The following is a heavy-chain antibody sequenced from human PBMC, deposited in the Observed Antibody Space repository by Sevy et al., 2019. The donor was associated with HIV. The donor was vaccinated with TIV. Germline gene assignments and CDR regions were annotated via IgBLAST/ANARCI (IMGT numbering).Heavy chain of an antibody. V-gene: IGHV4-34*01. CDR1: GESFSGYY. CDR3: ARGLSEFYY. Sequence: SETLSLTCAVYGESFSGYYWSWIRQPPGKGLEWIGEIIHSGSTNYNPSLKSRVTISVDTSKNQFSLKLSSVTAADTAVYYYARGLSEFYYWGQGTLVTVSS. CDR2: IIHSGST. J-gene: IGHJ4*02.